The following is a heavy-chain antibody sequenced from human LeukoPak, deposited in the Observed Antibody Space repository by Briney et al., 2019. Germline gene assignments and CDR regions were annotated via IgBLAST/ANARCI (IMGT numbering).Heavy chain of an antibody. CDR3: ARGRDWMGGVGELWYFDS. Sequence: SETLSLTCTVSGGSISSFYXXWXRQPPGKXXXXXXXXXYSGSTEYNPSLKSRXIIKADTSSNRFSLNLSSVTAADTGVYYCARGRDWMGGVGELWYFDSWGRGTLVTVSS. J-gene: IGHJ4*02. CDR1: GGSISSFY. CDR2: XXYSGST. V-gene: IGHV4-59*01. D-gene: IGHD3-10*01.